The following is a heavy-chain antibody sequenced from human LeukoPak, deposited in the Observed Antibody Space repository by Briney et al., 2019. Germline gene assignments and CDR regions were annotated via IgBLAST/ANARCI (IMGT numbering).Heavy chain of an antibody. CDR3: ARAPSPLSAAADPHLDY. CDR2: IHPKSAGT. Sequence: ASAKVSCKASGYTFTAYYMHWVRQAPGQGLEWMGWIHPKSAGTNYAQRFQGRVTMTRDTSITTDYMHLTRLTSDDTAVYYCARAPSPLSAAADPHLDYWGQGTLVAVSS. V-gene: IGHV1-2*02. J-gene: IGHJ4*02. D-gene: IGHD6-13*01. CDR1: GYTFTAYY.